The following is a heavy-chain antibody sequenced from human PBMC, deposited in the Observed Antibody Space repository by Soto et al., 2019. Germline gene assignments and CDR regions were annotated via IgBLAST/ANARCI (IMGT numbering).Heavy chain of an antibody. CDR2: ISGSGGIT. J-gene: IGHJ5*02. V-gene: IGHV3-23*01. CDR1: GFTFSSDA. CDR3: AKSAIVRGRGWFDP. D-gene: IGHD3-10*01. Sequence: EVQLLESGGGLVQPGGSLRLSCAASGFTFSSDAMNWVRQAPGKGLEWVSDISGSGGITYYADSVKGRFTISRDNSKNTLYLQMNSLRAEDTAVYYCAKSAIVRGRGWFDPWVQGTLVTVSS.